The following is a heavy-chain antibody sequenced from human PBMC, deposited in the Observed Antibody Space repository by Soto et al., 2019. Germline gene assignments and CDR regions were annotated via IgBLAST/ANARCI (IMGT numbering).Heavy chain of an antibody. J-gene: IGHJ5*02. D-gene: IGHD6-19*01. V-gene: IGHV2-26*01. CDR1: GLSITDSEMG. Sequence: QVTWKESGPVLVKPTETLTLRCTLSGLSITDSEMGVSWIRQPPGQPLGWLAHIDSSGEKSYRTFLKSRLAISKDTSKSQIVLTMTNMDPADTATYYCARRHLAVAVSPWSDPWVQGIPVTVSS. CDR3: ARRHLAVAVSPWSDP. CDR2: IDSSGEK.